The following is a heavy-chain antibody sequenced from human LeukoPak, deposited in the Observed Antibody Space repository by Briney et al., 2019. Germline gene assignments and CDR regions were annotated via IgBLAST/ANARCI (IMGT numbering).Heavy chain of an antibody. CDR2: ISWNSGSI. J-gene: IGHJ4*02. CDR3: AKDEAYDFWSGPQSY. Sequence: GGSLRLSCAASGFTFDDYAMHWVRQAPGKGLEWVSSISWNSGSIGYADSVKGRFTISRDNAKNSLYLQMNSLRAEDTALCYCAKDEAYDFWSGPQSYWGQGTLVTVPS. CDR1: GFTFDDYA. V-gene: IGHV3-9*01. D-gene: IGHD3-3*01.